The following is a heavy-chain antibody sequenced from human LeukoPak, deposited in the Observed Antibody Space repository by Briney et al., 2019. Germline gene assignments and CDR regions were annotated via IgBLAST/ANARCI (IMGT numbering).Heavy chain of an antibody. CDR1: GYTFTSYG. D-gene: IGHD3-22*01. V-gene: IGHV1-18*01. CDR2: ISAYNGNT. Sequence: ASVKVSCKASGYTFTSYGISWVRQAPGQGLEWMGWISAYNGNTNYAQKFQGRVTMTRDTSTSTVYMELSSLRSEDTAVYYCARALYYYDSSGYYGDIDYWGQGTLVTVSS. CDR3: ARALYYYDSSGYYGDIDY. J-gene: IGHJ4*02.